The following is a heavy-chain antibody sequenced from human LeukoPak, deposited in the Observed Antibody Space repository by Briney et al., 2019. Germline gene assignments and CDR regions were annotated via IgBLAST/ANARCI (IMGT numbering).Heavy chain of an antibody. CDR2: IYYTGTT. CDR3: ATRRVGAAYFDD. J-gene: IGHJ4*02. Sequence: SETLSLTCTVSGGFLSSYYWSWIRQPPGKGLEWIGYIYYTGTTNYNPSLKSRVTISVDTSKNQYSLKLSSVTAADTAVYYCATRRVGAAYFDDWGQGTLVTVSS. CDR1: GGFLSSYY. D-gene: IGHD1-26*01. V-gene: IGHV4-59*01.